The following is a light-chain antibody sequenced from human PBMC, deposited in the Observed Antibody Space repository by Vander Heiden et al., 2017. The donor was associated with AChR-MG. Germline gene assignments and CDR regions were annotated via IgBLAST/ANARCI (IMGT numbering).Light chain of an antibody. V-gene: IGKV1D-13*01. CDR1: QDITSA. CDR2: DAS. Sequence: IQLTQSPSSLSASVGDRVTLTCRASQDITSALAWYQHKPGKAPKLLIYDASSLISGVPSRFSGSGSGTDFTLTISSLQPEDFATYYCQQLNEYPLSFGGGTKVEAK. J-gene: IGKJ4*01. CDR3: QQLNEYPLS.